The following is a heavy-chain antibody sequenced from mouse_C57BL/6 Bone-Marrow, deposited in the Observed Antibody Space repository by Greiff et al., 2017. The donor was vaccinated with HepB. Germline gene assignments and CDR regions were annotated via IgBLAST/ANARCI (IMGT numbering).Heavy chain of an antibody. V-gene: IGHV1-82*01. Sequence: QVQLQQSGPELVKPGASVKISCKASGYAFSSSWMNWVKQRPGKGLEWIGRIYPGDGDTNYNGKFKGKATLTADKSSSTAYMQLSSLTSEDSAVYFCARQSYDWYFDVWGTGTTVTVSS. CDR2: IYPGDGDT. D-gene: IGHD1-1*01. J-gene: IGHJ1*03. CDR3: ARQSYDWYFDV. CDR1: GYAFSSSW.